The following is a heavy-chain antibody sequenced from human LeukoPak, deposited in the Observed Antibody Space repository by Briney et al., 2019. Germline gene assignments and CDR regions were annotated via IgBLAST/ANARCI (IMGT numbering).Heavy chain of an antibody. CDR1: GGTFSSYA. CDR2: IIPIFGTA. V-gene: IGHV1-69*06. CDR3: ARDRMVRGVGYYYMDV. D-gene: IGHD3-10*01. J-gene: IGHJ6*03. Sequence: HRASVKVSCKASGGTFSSYAISWVRQAPGQGLEWMGGIIPIFGTANYAQKFQGRVTITADKSTSTAYMELRSLRSDDTAVYYCARDRMVRGVGYYYMDVWGKGTTVTVSS.